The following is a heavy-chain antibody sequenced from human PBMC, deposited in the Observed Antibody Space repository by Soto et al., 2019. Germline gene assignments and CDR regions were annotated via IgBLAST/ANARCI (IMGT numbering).Heavy chain of an antibody. CDR1: GASISRYY. Sequence: QVRLQESGPGLVKPSETLSLTCTVSGASISRYYWSWIRQSPGKGLEWIGDLYNTGSTIYKPSLRGRDTISVDTSKNQFSLTMNSVTAADTAVYYCARALWGYCCVDCYPLDVWGQGTTVTVSS. V-gene: IGHV4-59*01. J-gene: IGHJ6*02. CDR3: ARALWGYCCVDCYPLDV. CDR2: LYNTGST. D-gene: IGHD2-21*02.